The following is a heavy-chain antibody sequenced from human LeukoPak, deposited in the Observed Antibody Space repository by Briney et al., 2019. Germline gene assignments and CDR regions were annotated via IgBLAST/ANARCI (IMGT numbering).Heavy chain of an antibody. D-gene: IGHD1-26*01. J-gene: IGHJ4*02. Sequence: GGSLRLSCAASGFTFSSYAMSWVRQAPGKGLEWVSAIGVSGDSTYYADSVKGRFTISRDNSKNTLYLQMNSLRAEDTAVYYCAKVGATGKTYFDYWAQGTLVTVSS. CDR3: AKVGATGKTYFDY. V-gene: IGHV3-23*01. CDR1: GFTFSSYA. CDR2: IGVSGDST.